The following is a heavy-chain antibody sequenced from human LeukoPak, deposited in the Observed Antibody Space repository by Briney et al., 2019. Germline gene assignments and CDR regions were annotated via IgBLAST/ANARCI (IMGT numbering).Heavy chain of an antibody. J-gene: IGHJ4*02. CDR3: ARDYKWAFDN. CDR2: IGLGSGFV. Sequence: GGSLRLSCAASGFIFSDYSMNWVRQAPGRGLEWISYIGLGSGFVSYAGSVKGRFTISSDTATKSVYLQMDSPRVEDTAIYYCARDYKWAFDNWGQGTLVTVSS. V-gene: IGHV3-21*01. D-gene: IGHD1-20*01. CDR1: GFIFSDYS.